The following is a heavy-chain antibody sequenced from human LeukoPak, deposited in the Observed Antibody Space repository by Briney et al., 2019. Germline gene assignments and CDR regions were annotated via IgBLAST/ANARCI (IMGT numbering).Heavy chain of an antibody. V-gene: IGHV3-49*04. CDR3: SRGPIQLWVHNGMDV. J-gene: IGHJ6*02. CDR1: GFTFGHHA. CDR2: IRSRAYGGTT. D-gene: IGHD5-18*01. Sequence: GGSLRLSCSSYGFTFGHHAMSWVRRAPGKGLEWVGFIRSRAYGGTTEYAASVKSRFSISRDDSKGIAYLQMNSLKIEDTAVYYCSRGPIQLWVHNGMDVWAHGTTVIVSS.